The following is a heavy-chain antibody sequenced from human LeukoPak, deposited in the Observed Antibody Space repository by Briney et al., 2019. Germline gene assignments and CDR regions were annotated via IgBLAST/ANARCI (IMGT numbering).Heavy chain of an antibody. CDR2: ISSSSSYI. D-gene: IGHD4-17*01. J-gene: IGHJ3*02. V-gene: IGHV3-21*01. Sequence: GRSLRLSXAASGFTFSSYSMNWVRQAPGKGLEWVSSISSSSSYIYYADSVKGRFTISRDNAKNSLYLQMNSLRAEDTAVYYCARMTTGGWAFDIWGQGKMVTVSS. CDR3: ARMTTGGWAFDI. CDR1: GFTFSSYS.